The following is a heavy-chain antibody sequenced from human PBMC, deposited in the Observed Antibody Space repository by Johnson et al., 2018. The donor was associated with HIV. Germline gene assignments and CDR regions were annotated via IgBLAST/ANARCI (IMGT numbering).Heavy chain of an antibody. D-gene: IGHD2-21*01. CDR2: ISSGGGTT. CDR1: GFIFSDYY. J-gene: IGHJ3*02. V-gene: IGHV3-11*04. Sequence: QVRLVESGGGLVKPGGSLRLSCTASGFIFSDYYLNWIRQAPGKGLEWISFISSGGGTTSYSDSVKGRFTISRDNGKKSLYLQMESLRAEDTAVDYCAKDWGGASYDEDAFDTWGQGTMVTVSS. CDR3: AKDWGGASYDEDAFDT.